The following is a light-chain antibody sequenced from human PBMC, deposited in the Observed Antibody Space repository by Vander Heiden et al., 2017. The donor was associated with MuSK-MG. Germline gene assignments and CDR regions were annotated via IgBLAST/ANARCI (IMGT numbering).Light chain of an antibody. Sequence: SSVLTQPPSVSVAPGQTATLTCGGHNIISKSVQWYQQRPAQAPGLVVYDDDGRRSGIPERFSGSKYANTATVTISRVEGGDEADYYCQVGETGSDHVVFGGGTELTVL. CDR3: QVGETGSDHVV. V-gene: IGLV3-21*02. J-gene: IGLJ2*01. CDR1: NIISKS. CDR2: DDD.